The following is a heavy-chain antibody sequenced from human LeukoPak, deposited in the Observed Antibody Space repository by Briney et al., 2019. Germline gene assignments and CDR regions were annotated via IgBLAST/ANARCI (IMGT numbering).Heavy chain of an antibody. D-gene: IGHD3-22*01. CDR2: FDPEDGET. J-gene: IGHJ3*02. CDR3: ATVAYYYDSSGRNAFDI. Sequence: ASVKVSCKVSGYTLTELSMHWVRQAPGKGLEWMGGFDPEDGETIYAQKFQGRVTMTEDTSTDTAYMELSSLRSEDTAVYYCATVAYYYDSSGRNAFDIWGQGTMVTVSS. CDR1: GYTLTELS. V-gene: IGHV1-24*01.